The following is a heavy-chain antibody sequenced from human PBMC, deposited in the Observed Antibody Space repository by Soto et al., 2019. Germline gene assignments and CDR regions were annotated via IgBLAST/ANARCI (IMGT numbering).Heavy chain of an antibody. Sequence: ASVKVSCKVSGYTLTELSMHWVRQAPGKGLEWMGGFDPEDGETIYAQKFQGRATMTEDTSTDTAYMELSSLRSEDTAVYYCATLDILTGYYINDYWGQGTLVTVS. CDR3: ATLDILTGYYINDY. CDR1: GYTLTELS. D-gene: IGHD3-9*01. V-gene: IGHV1-24*01. J-gene: IGHJ4*02. CDR2: FDPEDGET.